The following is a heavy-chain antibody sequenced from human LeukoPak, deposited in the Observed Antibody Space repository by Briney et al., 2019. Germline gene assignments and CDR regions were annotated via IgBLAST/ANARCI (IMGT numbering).Heavy chain of an antibody. J-gene: IGHJ6*02. CDR2: ISAYNGNT. CDR1: GYTFTSYG. V-gene: IGHV1-18*01. Sequence: ASVKVSCKASGYTFTSYGISWVRQAPGQGLEWMGWISAYNGNTNYAQKLQGRVTMTTDTSTSTAYMEPRSLRSDDTAVYYCARDYDILTGYSYYYGMDVWGQGTTVTVSS. CDR3: ARDYDILTGYSYYYGMDV. D-gene: IGHD3-9*01.